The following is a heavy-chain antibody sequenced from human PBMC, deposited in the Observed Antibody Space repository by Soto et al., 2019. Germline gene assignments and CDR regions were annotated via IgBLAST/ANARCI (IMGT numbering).Heavy chain of an antibody. CDR3: VKERYAQLWLEDYGMDV. V-gene: IGHV3-30*18. D-gene: IGHD5-18*01. CDR2: ISYGGTDK. J-gene: IGHJ6*02. Sequence: GGSLKLSCAASGFTFSSHGIHWVRQAPGKGLEWVALISYGGTDKYYGDSVKGQFTISRDNSKNTLYLQMSSLGPEDTAVYYCVKERYAQLWLEDYGMDVWGQGTTVTVSS. CDR1: GFTFSSHG.